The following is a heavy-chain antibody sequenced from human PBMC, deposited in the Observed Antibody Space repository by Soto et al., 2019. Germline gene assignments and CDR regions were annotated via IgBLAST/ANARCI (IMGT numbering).Heavy chain of an antibody. CDR3: ARHGGLSSSSRSYYFDY. D-gene: IGHD6-6*01. CDR2: IYYSGST. Sequence: SVTLSRTCTASGGTLSSSSYYWGWIRQPPGKGLEWIGSIYYSGSTYYNPSLKSRVTMSVDTSKNQFSLKLSSVTAADTAVYYCARHGGLSSSSRSYYFDYWGQGTLVTVSS. CDR1: GGTLSSSSYY. V-gene: IGHV4-39*01. J-gene: IGHJ4*02.